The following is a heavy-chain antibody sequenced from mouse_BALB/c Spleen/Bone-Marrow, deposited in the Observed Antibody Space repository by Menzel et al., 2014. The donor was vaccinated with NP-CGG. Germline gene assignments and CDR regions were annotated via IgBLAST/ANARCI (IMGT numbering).Heavy chain of an antibody. CDR1: GFTFSSYT. V-gene: IGHV5-12-2*01. J-gene: IGHJ4*01. Sequence: EVKLMESGGGLVQPGGSLKLSCAASGFTFSSYTMSWVRQTPEKRLEWVAYITSGGGSTYYPDTVKGRFTISRDNAKNTLYLQMSSLKSEDTAMYYCARHAGNPYAMDYWGQGTSVTVSS. CDR2: ITSGGGST. CDR3: ARHAGNPYAMDY.